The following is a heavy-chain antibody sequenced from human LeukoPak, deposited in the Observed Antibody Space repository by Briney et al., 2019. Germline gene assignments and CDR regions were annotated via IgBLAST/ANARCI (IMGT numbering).Heavy chain of an antibody. CDR1: GFTFGDYA. Sequence: PGGSLRLSCTASGFTFGDYAMGWIRQAPGKELEWVGFIRSKAYGETADYAASVKGRFTISRDDSKAIAYLQMNSLKTEDTAVYHCTRDRGAYNLYDYWGQGTLVTVSS. CDR3: TRDRGAYNLYDY. V-gene: IGHV3-49*03. CDR2: IRSKAYGETA. D-gene: IGHD1-1*01. J-gene: IGHJ4*02.